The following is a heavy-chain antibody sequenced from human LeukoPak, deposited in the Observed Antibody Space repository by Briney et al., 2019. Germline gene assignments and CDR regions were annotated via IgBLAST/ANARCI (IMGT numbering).Heavy chain of an antibody. Sequence: PSETLSLTCNVSGGSISNSPYYWGWIRQPPGKGLEWIGSMHNSGTTYHNPSLRSRVTISVDTSKNQFSLRLISVTAADTAVYYCARNDRGRPADYWGQGTLVTVSS. V-gene: IGHV4-39*01. CDR1: GGSISNSPYY. D-gene: IGHD3-9*01. J-gene: IGHJ4*02. CDR2: MHNSGTT. CDR3: ARNDRGRPADY.